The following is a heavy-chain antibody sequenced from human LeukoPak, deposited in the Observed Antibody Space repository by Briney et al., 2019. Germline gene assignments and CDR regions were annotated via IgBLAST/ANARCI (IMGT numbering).Heavy chain of an antibody. D-gene: IGHD4-11*01. CDR2: INTNTGNP. CDR1: GYTFTSYA. J-gene: IGHJ4*02. Sequence: ASVKVSCKASGYTFTSYAMNWVRQAPGQGLEWMGWINTNTGNPTYAQGFTGRFGFSLDTSVSTAYLQISSLKAEDTAVYYCARDTHLYSNYLYYFDYWGQGTLVTVSS. V-gene: IGHV7-4-1*02. CDR3: ARDTHLYSNYLYYFDY.